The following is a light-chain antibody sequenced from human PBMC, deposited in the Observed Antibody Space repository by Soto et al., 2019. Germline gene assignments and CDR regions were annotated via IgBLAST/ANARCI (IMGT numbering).Light chain of an antibody. J-gene: IGKJ2*01. V-gene: IGKV3D-11*02. Sequence: EIVLTQSPATLSLSPGERATLSCRASQSVSSSLAWYQQKPGQSPRLLIYDASHWATGIPARFSGSGPGTDFTLTIRSLEPEDFAVYSCQQRRNWPYTFGQGTKQDIK. CDR3: QQRRNWPYT. CDR1: QSVSSS. CDR2: DAS.